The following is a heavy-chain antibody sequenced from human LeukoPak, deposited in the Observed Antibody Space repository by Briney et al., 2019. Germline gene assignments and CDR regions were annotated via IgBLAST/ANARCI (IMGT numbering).Heavy chain of an antibody. J-gene: IGHJ6*02. CDR1: GFTFSSYS. CDR2: ISSSSSYI. V-gene: IGHV3-21*01. Sequence: GGSLRLSCAASGFTFSSYSMNWVRQAPGKGLEWVSSISSSSSYIYYADSVKGRFTISRDNAKNSLYLQMNSLRAEDTAVYYCARREGYYYYYGMDVWGQGTTVTVSS. CDR3: ARREGYYYYYGMDV.